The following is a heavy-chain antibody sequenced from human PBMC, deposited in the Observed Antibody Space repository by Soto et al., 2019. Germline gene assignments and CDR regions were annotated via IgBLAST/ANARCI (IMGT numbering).Heavy chain of an antibody. D-gene: IGHD2-15*01. CDR2: IYYSGST. CDR3: ARHGYCSGGSCYSTFDP. V-gene: IGHV4-59*08. J-gene: IGHJ5*02. CDR1: GGSISSYY. Sequence: SETLSLTCTVSGGSISSYYWSWIRQPPGKGLEWIGYIYYSGSTNYNPSLKSRVTISVDTSKNQFSLKLSSVTAADTAVYYCARHGYCSGGSCYSTFDPWGQGTLVTVSS.